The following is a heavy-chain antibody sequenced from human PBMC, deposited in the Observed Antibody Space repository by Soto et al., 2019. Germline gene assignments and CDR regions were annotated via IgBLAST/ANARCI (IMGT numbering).Heavy chain of an antibody. D-gene: IGHD3-3*01. J-gene: IGHJ4*02. Sequence: QVQLVQSGAEVKKPGSSVKVSCKASGGSFSGFALSRVRQAPGQGLEWIGGIIPIFGTPNYAQKFQGRVTITADESTDTGYMEMSGLKSEDTAIYYCARDLRIISGYYYGAFDYWGQGTLVTVPS. CDR3: ARDLRIISGYYYGAFDY. CDR1: GGSFSGFA. CDR2: IIPIFGTP. V-gene: IGHV1-69*01.